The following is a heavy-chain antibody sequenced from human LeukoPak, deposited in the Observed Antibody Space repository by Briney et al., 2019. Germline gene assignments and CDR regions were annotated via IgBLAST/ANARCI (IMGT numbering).Heavy chain of an antibody. D-gene: IGHD3-3*01. CDR3: ARTANYDFWSGPMRYYYYMDV. V-gene: IGHV4-4*07. CDR1: GGSISSYY. J-gene: IGHJ6*03. Sequence: ASETLSLTCTVSGGSISSYYWSWIRQPAGKGLEWIGRIYTSGSTNYNPSLKSRVTISVDTSKNQFSLKLSSVTAADTAVYYCARTANYDFWSGPMRYYYYMDVWGKGTTVTVSS. CDR2: IYTSGST.